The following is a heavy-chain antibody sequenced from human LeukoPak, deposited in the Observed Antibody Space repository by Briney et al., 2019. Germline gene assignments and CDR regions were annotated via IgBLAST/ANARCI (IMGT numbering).Heavy chain of an antibody. Sequence: GASVKVSCKASGGPFSSYANSWVRQAPGKGLEGMGRIIPIFGTANYAQKFQGRVTITTDESTSTAYMEMSSRRSKDTAVYYCARDWAVARAFHIWGQGTMVTVSS. CDR3: ARDWAVARAFHI. CDR1: GGPFSSYA. CDR2: IIPIFGTA. V-gene: IGHV1-69*05. D-gene: IGHD6-19*01. J-gene: IGHJ3*02.